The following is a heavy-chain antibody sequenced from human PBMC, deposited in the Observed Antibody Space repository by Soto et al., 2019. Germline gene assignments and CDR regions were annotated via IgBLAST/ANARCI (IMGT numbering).Heavy chain of an antibody. D-gene: IGHD1-26*01. CDR2: SRDKGNSDST. V-gene: IGHV3-72*01. Sequence: EVQLVESGGGLVQPGGSLRLSCAGSGFTFSDYYIDWVRQAPGKGLEWVGRSRDKGNSDSTDYAASVKGRFTVSRDASKNSLYLQMNSLKTEDTALYYCTRSIVGTTSSDYSGQGTLVTVSS. J-gene: IGHJ4*02. CDR1: GFTFSDYY. CDR3: TRSIVGTTSSDY.